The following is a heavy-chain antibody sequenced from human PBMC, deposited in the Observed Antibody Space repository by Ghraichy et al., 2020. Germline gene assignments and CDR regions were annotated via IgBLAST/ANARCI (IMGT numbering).Heavy chain of an antibody. J-gene: IGHJ6*02. CDR3: LRGENYTELVMYRTHGMGV. V-gene: IGHV3-48*02. CDR1: GFTFSTYT. D-gene: IGHD2-8*01. Sequence: GGSLRLSCAASGFTFSTYTMNWVRQAPGKGLEWVSYVSSSSRTTYYADSVKGRFTISRDNAKNSLYLQMNSLREEDTAVYYCLRGENYTELVMYRTHGMGVWGQETTVTVSS. CDR2: VSSSSRTT.